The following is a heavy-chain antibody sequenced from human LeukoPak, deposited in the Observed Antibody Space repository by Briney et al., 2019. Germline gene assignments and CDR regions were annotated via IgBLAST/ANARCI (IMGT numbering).Heavy chain of an antibody. J-gene: IGHJ4*02. D-gene: IGHD2-2*01. CDR3: ARVVPAAIFSGYYFDY. V-gene: IGHV4-31*03. Sequence: PSQTLSLTCTVSGGSISSGGYYWSWIRQHPGKGLEWIGYIYYSGSTYYNPSLKSRVTISVDTSKNQFSLKLSSVTAADTAVYYCARVVPAAIFSGYYFDYWGQGTLVTVSS. CDR2: IYYSGST. CDR1: GGSISSGGYY.